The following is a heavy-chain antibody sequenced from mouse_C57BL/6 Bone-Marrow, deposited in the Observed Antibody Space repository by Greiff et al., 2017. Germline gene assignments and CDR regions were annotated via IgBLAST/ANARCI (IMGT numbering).Heavy chain of an antibody. V-gene: IGHV1-42*01. CDR2: INPSTGGT. CDR1: GYSFTGYY. D-gene: IGHD2-14*01. Sequence: VQLKESGPELVKPGASVKISCKASGYSFTGYYMNWVKQSPETSLEWIGEINPSTGGTTYNQKFKAKATLTVDKSSSTAYMQLKSLTSEDSAVYYCARCNRGYYFDYWGQGTTLTVSS. J-gene: IGHJ2*01. CDR3: ARCNRGYYFDY.